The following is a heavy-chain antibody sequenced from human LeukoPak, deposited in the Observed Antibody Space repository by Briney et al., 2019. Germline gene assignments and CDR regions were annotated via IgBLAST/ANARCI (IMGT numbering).Heavy chain of an antibody. Sequence: KSSETLSLTCTVSGGSISSYYWSWIRQPAGKGLEWIGRIYTSGSTNYNPSLKSRVTISVDTSKNQFSLKLSSVTAADTAVYYCARGTGIAAAGKNWFDPWGQGTLVTVSS. CDR1: GGSISSYY. J-gene: IGHJ5*02. CDR2: IYTSGST. CDR3: ARGTGIAAAGKNWFDP. V-gene: IGHV4-4*07. D-gene: IGHD6-13*01.